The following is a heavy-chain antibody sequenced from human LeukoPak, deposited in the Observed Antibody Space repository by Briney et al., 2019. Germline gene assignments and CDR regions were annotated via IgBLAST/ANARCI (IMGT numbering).Heavy chain of an antibody. CDR1: GYTFTSYY. D-gene: IGHD3-10*01. CDR2: INPSGGST. V-gene: IGHV1-46*03. CDR3: ARVRSGSGNDYYYYMDV. J-gene: IGHJ6*03. Sequence: GASVKVSCKASGYTFTSYYMHWVRQAPGQGLEWMGIINPSGGSTNYAQKFQGRVTMTRDTSTSKVYMDLTSLRSEDTAVYYCARVRSGSGNDYYYYMDVWGKGTTGTVSS.